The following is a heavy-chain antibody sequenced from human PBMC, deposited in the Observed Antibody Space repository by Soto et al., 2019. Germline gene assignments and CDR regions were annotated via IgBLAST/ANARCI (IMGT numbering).Heavy chain of an antibody. CDR3: ARYDRTNGFGDYGEFDY. Sequence: QVQLQQWGAGLLKPSETLSLTCAVYGGSFSGYYWSWIRQPPGKGLEWIGEINHSGSTNYNPSLKSRVTISVDTSKSQFSLKLSSVTAADTAVYYCARYDRTNGFGDYGEFDYWGQGTLVTVSS. J-gene: IGHJ4*02. V-gene: IGHV4-34*01. D-gene: IGHD4-17*01. CDR2: INHSGST. CDR1: GGSFSGYY.